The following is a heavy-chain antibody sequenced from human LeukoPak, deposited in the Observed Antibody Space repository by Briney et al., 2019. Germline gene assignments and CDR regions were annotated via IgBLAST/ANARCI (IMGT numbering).Heavy chain of an antibody. J-gene: IGHJ4*02. Sequence: GGSLRLSCAASGFTFSTYVMSWVRQAPGKGLEWVSAISGSGGSTYYADSVKGRFTISRDNSKNTLYLQMNSLRAEDTAVYYCAKEVGYDSSGYDDYWGQGTLVTVSS. CDR1: GFTFSTYV. V-gene: IGHV3-23*01. D-gene: IGHD3-22*01. CDR2: ISGSGGST. CDR3: AKEVGYDSSGYDDY.